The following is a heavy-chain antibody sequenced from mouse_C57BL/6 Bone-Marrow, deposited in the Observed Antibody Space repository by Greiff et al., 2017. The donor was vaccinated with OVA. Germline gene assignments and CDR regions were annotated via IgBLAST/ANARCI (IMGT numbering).Heavy chain of an antibody. J-gene: IGHJ4*01. V-gene: IGHV3-6*01. CDR1: GYSITSGYY. CDR2: ISYDGSN. Sequence: EVQRVESGPGLVKPSQSLSLTCSVTGYSITSGYYWNWIRQFPGNKLEWMGYISYDGSNNYNPSLKNRISITRDTSKNQFFLKLNSVTTEDTATYYCARKELRGDYWGQGTSVTVSS. D-gene: IGHD1-1*01. CDR3: ARKELRGDY.